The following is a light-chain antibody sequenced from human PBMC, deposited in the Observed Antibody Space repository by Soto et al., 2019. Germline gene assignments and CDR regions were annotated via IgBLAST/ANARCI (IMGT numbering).Light chain of an antibody. CDR2: GAS. V-gene: IGKV3-20*01. Sequence: EIVLTQSPGTLSLSPGERATLSCRASQSVSSSYLAWYQQKPGQAPRLLIYGASSSVTGTPDRFSGSGSGTDFTLTISRLEPEDFAVYYCQQYDTSPPLTFGGGNKVEIK. CDR3: QQYDTSPPLT. J-gene: IGKJ4*01. CDR1: QSVSSSY.